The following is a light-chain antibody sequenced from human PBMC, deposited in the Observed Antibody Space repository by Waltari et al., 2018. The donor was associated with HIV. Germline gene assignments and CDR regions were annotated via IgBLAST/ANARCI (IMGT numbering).Light chain of an antibody. Sequence: DIQMTQSPSSLSASVGDRVTITCRASQSVSTYLNWYQQKQGSAPKLLIFGAYNLQSGVPSRLSGSGSGTDFTLIINSLQNEDFATYCCQQSYTTPPTFGQGTKVEVK. V-gene: IGKV1-39*01. CDR1: QSVSTY. J-gene: IGKJ1*01. CDR3: QQSYTTPPT. CDR2: GAY.